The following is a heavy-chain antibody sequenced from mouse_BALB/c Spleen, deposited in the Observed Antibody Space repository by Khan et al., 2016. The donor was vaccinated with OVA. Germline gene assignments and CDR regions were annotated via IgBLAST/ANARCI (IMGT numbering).Heavy chain of an antibody. V-gene: IGHV3-2*02. CDR3: GRGNYYGYYFDY. CDR2: ISYSDST. D-gene: IGHD1-2*01. J-gene: IGHJ2*01. Sequence: VQLKESGPGLVKPSQSLSLTCTVTGYSITSNYAWNWIRQFPGNKLEWMGYISYSDSTSYKPSLKSRISITRDTSQNQFFLQLNSVTTEDTATYYCGRGNYYGYYFDYWGQGTTLTVSS. CDR1: GYSITSNYA.